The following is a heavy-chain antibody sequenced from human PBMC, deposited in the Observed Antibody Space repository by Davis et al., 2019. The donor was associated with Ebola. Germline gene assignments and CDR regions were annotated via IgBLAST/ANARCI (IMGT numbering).Heavy chain of an antibody. CDR2: ISYNGRT. CDR3: ARLSGLFSSSSGALYFDL. J-gene: IGHJ2*01. V-gene: IGHV4-39*07. CDR1: GGSISSGTYY. Sequence: SETLSLTCSVSGGSISSGTYYWGWVRQPPGKGLEWIGSISYNGRTYYSSSLEGRGTILLDTSKNQFSLKLRSVTAADTAVYFCARLSGLFSSSSGALYFDLWGRGTLVSVSS. D-gene: IGHD6-6*01.